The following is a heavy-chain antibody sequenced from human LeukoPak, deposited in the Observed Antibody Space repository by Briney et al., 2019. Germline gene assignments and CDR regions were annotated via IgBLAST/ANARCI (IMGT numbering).Heavy chain of an antibody. D-gene: IGHD3-10*01. V-gene: IGHV4-4*07. CDR3: ARDYYGSGSYWFDP. CDR2: IYTSGST. CDR1: GGSISSYY. J-gene: IGHJ5*02. Sequence: SETLSLTCTVSGGSISSYYWNWIRQPAGKGLEWIGRIYTSGSTNYTPSLKSRVTMSVGTSKNQFSLRLSSVTAADTAVYYCARDYYGSGSYWFDPWGQGTLVTVSS.